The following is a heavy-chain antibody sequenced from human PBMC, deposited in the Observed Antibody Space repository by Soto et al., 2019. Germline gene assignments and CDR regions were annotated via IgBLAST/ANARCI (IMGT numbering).Heavy chain of an antibody. CDR2: ITTDKGKT. J-gene: IGHJ4*02. CDR1: GYTFTNYG. Sequence: QVQLVQSGPEVKKPGASVKVSCKTSGYTFTNYGITWVRQAPGQGLEWMGWITTDKGKTTYAQKFQGSVTMTTDTSTSTGYMELRSLRSDDTAVYYCATRSPAFDYWGQGTLVTVSS. V-gene: IGHV1-18*01. CDR3: ATRSPAFDY.